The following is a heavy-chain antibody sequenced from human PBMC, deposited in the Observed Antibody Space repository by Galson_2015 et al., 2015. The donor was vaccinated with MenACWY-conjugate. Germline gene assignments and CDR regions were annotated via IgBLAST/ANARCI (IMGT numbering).Heavy chain of an antibody. CDR1: GFTFSSYW. D-gene: IGHD5-24*01. J-gene: IGHJ4*02. CDR3: ARDPERGDGYVLDY. CDR2: INRDGSST. Sequence: SLRLSCAASGFTFSSYWMYWVRQAPGKGLVWVAHINRDGSSTGYADSVKGRFTISRDNAKNMLYSQMNSLRAEDAAVYYCARDPERGDGYVLDYWGQGTLVTVSS. V-gene: IGHV3-74*01.